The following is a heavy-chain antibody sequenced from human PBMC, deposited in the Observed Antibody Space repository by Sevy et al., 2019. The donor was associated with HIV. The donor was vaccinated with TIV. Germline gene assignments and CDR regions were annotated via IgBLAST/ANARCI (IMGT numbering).Heavy chain of an antibody. CDR1: GFTFTSYS. Sequence: GGSLRVSCAASGFTFTSYSMSWFRQAPGRGLEWVSSISKYSNYIHYANSVEGRFTISRDDAQDSMSLQMTSLRAEDTALYFCARSTYYYASGTVRESDFWGQGTLVTVSS. V-gene: IGHV3-21*01. J-gene: IGHJ4*01. CDR3: ARSTYYYASGTVRESDF. D-gene: IGHD3-10*01. CDR2: ISKYSNYI.